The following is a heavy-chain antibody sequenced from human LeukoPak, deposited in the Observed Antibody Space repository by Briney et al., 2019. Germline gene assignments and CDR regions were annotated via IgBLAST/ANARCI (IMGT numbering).Heavy chain of an antibody. D-gene: IGHD3-9*01. CDR1: GYTFTGYY. Sequence: GASVKVSCKASGYTFTGYYMHWVRQAPGQGLEWMGRINPNSGGTNYAQKFQGRVTMTRDTSISTAYMELSRLRSDDTAVYYCARDDPVILNSYGMDVWGQGTTVTVSS. CDR2: INPNSGGT. CDR3: ARDDPVILNSYGMDV. V-gene: IGHV1-2*06. J-gene: IGHJ6*02.